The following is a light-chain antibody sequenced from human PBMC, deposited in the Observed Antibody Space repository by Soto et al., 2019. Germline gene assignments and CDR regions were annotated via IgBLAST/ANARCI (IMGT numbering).Light chain of an antibody. V-gene: IGKV3-20*01. CDR1: QSVSSSY. CDR3: QQYGSSPYT. J-gene: IGKJ2*01. CDR2: GAS. Sequence: EIVLTQSPGTLSLSPGDRATLSCRASQSVSSSYLAWYQQKPGQAPRLLIYGASSRATGIPDRFSGSGSGTDFTLTISRLEPEDFAVYYCQQYGSSPYTFGPGTKLEIK.